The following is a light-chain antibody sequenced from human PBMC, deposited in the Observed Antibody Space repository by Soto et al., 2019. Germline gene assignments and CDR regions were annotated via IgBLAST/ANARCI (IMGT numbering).Light chain of an antibody. CDR2: GAS. Sequence: IVLTQSPGTLSLSPGESATLYCRASQSVSSTYLAWYQQKPGQAPRLLIYGASSRATGIPDRFSGSGSGTDFTLTISRLEPEDFAVYYCQQYGSFSITFGQGTRLEIK. J-gene: IGKJ5*01. CDR1: QSVSSTY. V-gene: IGKV3-20*01. CDR3: QQYGSFSIT.